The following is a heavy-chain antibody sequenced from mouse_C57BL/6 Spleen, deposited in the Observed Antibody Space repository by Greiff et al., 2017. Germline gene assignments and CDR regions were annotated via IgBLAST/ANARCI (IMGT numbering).Heavy chain of an antibody. CDR1: GYSITSGYY. Sequence: ESGPGLVKPSQSLSLTCSVTGYSITSGYYWNWIRQFPGNKLEWMGYISYDGSNNYNPSLKNRISITRDTSKNQFFLKLNSVTTEDTATYYCARADYYGSSYSAYWGQGTLVTVSA. CDR2: ISYDGSN. V-gene: IGHV3-6*01. D-gene: IGHD1-1*01. CDR3: ARADYYGSSYSAY. J-gene: IGHJ3*01.